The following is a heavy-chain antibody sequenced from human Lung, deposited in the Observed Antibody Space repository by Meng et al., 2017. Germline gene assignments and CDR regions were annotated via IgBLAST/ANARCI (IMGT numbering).Heavy chain of an antibody. CDR1: GGSYGVYD. V-gene: IGHV4-34*04. CDR2: INHSGSP. D-gene: IGHD5-24*01. CDR3: ARGPTKMAHVFDY. J-gene: IGHJ4*02. Sequence: QLHLQLWGAGLLKPQPLLSLPCVVSGGSYGVYDWDWIRPPPGKGLEGIGEINHSGSPNHNPSLESRATISVDTSQNNLSLKLSSVTAADSAMDYCARGPTKMAHVFDYWGQGTLVTVSS.